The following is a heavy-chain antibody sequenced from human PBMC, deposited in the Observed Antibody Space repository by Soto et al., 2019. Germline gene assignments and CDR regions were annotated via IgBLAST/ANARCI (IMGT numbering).Heavy chain of an antibody. CDR1: GFTFSSYG. CDR3: AKEEVDY. Sequence: QVQLVESGGGVVQPGRSLRLSCAASGFTFSSYGMHWVRQAPGKGLEWVAVISYDGSNKYYADSVKGRFTISRDNSKNTLYLQMNSLRAEDTAVYYCAKEEVDYWGQGTLVTVSS. V-gene: IGHV3-30*18. CDR2: ISYDGSNK. J-gene: IGHJ4*02.